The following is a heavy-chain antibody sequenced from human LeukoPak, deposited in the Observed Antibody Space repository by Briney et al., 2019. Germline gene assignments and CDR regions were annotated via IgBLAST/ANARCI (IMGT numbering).Heavy chain of an antibody. CDR2: ISSSGSTI. J-gene: IGHJ5*02. CDR1: GFTFSDYY. CDR3: ARDKYYDFWSGYYRFDP. D-gene: IGHD3-3*01. V-gene: IGHV3-11*04. Sequence: GGSLRLSCAASGFTFSDYYMSWIRQAPGKGLEWVSYISSSGSTIYYADSVKGRFTISGDNAKNSLYLQMNSLRAEDTAVYYCARDKYYDFWSGYYRFDPWGQGTLVTVSS.